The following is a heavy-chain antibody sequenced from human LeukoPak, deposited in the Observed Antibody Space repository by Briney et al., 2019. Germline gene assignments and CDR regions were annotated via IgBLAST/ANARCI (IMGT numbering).Heavy chain of an antibody. CDR3: ARDGGVAVAAFDY. J-gene: IGHJ4*02. CDR1: GYTFTSYG. Sequence: EASVKVSCKSSGYTFTSYGICWGRQAPGQGLERMGWTSAYNGNTNYAQKLQDRGTMTTDTSTSTAYMELRSLRSDDTAVYYCARDGGVAVAAFDYWGQGTLVTVSS. D-gene: IGHD6-19*01. CDR2: TSAYNGNT. V-gene: IGHV1-18*01.